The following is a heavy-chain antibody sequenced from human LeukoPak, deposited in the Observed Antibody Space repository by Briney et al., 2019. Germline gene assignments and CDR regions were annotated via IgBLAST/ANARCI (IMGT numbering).Heavy chain of an antibody. V-gene: IGHV1-2*04. Sequence: ASVKVSCKTSGYTFSDYLVHWVRQAPGQGLVWMGWINPDSGDTKYAQKFQGWVTMTRDTSISTIYLEVSRLKSDDTAIYYCARDGGSTFLDFGFWGQGTLVTVSS. D-gene: IGHD2-15*01. CDR3: ARDGGSTFLDFGF. CDR2: INPDSGDT. CDR1: GYTFSDYL. J-gene: IGHJ4*02.